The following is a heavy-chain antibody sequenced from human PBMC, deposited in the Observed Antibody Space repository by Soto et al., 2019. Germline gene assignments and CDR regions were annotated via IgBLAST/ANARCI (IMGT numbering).Heavy chain of an antibody. D-gene: IGHD2-15*01. V-gene: IGHV4-59*01. CDR1: GGSISSYY. Sequence: ASETLSLTCTVSGGSISSYYWSWIRQPPGKGLEWIGYIYYSGSTNYNPSLKSRVTILVDTSKNQFSLKLSSVTAADTAVYYCARGFNSAGVDYFDYWGQGTLVTVSS. CDR2: IYYSGST. J-gene: IGHJ4*02. CDR3: ARGFNSAGVDYFDY.